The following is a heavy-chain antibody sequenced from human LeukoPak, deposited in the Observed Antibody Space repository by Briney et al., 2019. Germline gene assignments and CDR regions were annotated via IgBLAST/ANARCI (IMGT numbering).Heavy chain of an antibody. V-gene: IGHV3-53*01. CDR3: ARGGYCSSTSCYYFDY. J-gene: IGHJ4*02. CDR1: GFTVSSNY. D-gene: IGHD2-2*01. Sequence: GGSLRLSCAASGFTVSSNYMSWVRQAPGNGLEWVSIIYSGGSTYYADSVKGRFTISRDNSRNTLFLQMNSLRAEDTAVYYCARGGYCSSTSCYYFDYWGQGTLVTVSS. CDR2: IYSGGST.